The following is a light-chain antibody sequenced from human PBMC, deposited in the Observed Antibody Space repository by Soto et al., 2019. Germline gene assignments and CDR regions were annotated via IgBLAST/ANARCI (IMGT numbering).Light chain of an antibody. J-gene: IGKJ1*01. CDR1: QSLLQTNGYSY. V-gene: IGKV2-28*01. CDR2: LGS. Sequence: DIVMTQSPLFLPVTPGEPASISCRSSQSLLQTNGYSYLDWYLQKPGQSPQLLIYLGSNRASGVPDRFSGSGSGTDFTLKISRVEAEDVGVYYCMQTLQTPWTFGQGTKVEIK. CDR3: MQTLQTPWT.